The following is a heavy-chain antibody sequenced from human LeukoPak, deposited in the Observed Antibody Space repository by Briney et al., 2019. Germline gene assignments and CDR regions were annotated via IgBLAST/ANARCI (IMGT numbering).Heavy chain of an antibody. CDR1: GFTFSSYG. CDR2: IWYDGSNK. Sequence: GRSLRLSCAASGFTFSSYGMHWVRQAPGKGLEWVAVIWYDGSNKYYADSVKGRFTISRDNSKNMLYLQMNSLRAEDTAVYYCAKDLNYYYMDVWGKGTTVTVSS. V-gene: IGHV3-33*06. CDR3: AKDLNYYYMDV. J-gene: IGHJ6*03.